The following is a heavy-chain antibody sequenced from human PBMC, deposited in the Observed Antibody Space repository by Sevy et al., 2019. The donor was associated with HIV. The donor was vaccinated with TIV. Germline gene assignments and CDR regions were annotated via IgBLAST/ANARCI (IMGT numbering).Heavy chain of an antibody. D-gene: IGHD6-19*01. J-gene: IGHJ3*02. CDR1: GYTFTSYA. Sequence: ASVKVSCKASGYTFTSYAMHWVRQAPGQRLEWMGWINAGNGNTNYSQKFQGRVTITRDTSASTAYMELSSLRSEDTAVYYCARVDSSGWYGAFDIWGQGTMVTVSS. V-gene: IGHV1-3*01. CDR2: INAGNGNT. CDR3: ARVDSSGWYGAFDI.